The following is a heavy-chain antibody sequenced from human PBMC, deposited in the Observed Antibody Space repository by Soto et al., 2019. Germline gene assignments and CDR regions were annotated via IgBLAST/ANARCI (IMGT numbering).Heavy chain of an antibody. CDR2: INPNNGDT. D-gene: IGHD2-21*01. CDR1: GYFFTSHY. J-gene: IGHJ4*02. V-gene: IGHV1-2*06. Sequence: ASVKVSCKTSGYFFTSHYIHWVRLAPGRGLEWMGRINPNNGDTNSPQKFQGRVTMTSDTSISTAYMEMSGLRSDDTALYYCAREVTCGGGSFSLGLWGQGTLVTVSS. CDR3: AREVTCGGGSFSLGL.